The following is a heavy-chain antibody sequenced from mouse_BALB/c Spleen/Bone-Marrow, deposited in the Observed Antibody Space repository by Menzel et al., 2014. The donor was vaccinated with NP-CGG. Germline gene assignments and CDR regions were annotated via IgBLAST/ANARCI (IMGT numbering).Heavy chain of an antibody. Sequence: VQLQQSGLELVKTGALVKISCKASGYTFTSYDINWVKQRPGQGLEWIGWIYPGDGRTKNNEKFKGKATLIADQSSSTAYMQLSSLTSENSAVYFCARSGNYYGNCYWYFDVWCAGTTVAISS. CDR1: GYTFTSYD. J-gene: IGHJ1*01. V-gene: IGHV1S56*01. CDR2: IYPGDGRT. D-gene: IGHD2-1*01. CDR3: ARSGNYYGNCYWYFDV.